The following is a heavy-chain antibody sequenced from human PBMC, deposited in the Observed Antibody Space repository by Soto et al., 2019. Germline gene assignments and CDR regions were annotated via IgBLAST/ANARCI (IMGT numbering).Heavy chain of an antibody. Sequence: QVQLVQSGPEVKKPGASAKVSCKASGYIFSNYDINWMRQAPGQGLEWMGWISAYNGERKYAQKFQGRVSMTTDTSTNTAYLELGSLRSDDTAVYYCARASGTGVGTTSYWGQGTLVTVSS. D-gene: IGHD1-26*01. CDR3: ARASGTGVGTTSY. CDR2: ISAYNGER. V-gene: IGHV1-18*01. CDR1: GYIFSNYD. J-gene: IGHJ4*02.